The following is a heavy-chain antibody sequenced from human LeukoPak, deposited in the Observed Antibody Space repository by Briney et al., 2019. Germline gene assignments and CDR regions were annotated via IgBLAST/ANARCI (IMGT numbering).Heavy chain of an antibody. Sequence: PGGSLRLSCVASGFTFRNYAMTWVRQAPGKGLEWVSTATASGAGTYFADSVKGRFTISRDNSKNTLYLQMNRLRAEDTAVYYCANNGGVAVAGSFDNWGQGTLVTVSS. V-gene: IGHV3-23*01. D-gene: IGHD6-19*01. CDR2: ATASGAGT. CDR1: GFTFRNYA. J-gene: IGHJ4*02. CDR3: ANNGGVAVAGSFDN.